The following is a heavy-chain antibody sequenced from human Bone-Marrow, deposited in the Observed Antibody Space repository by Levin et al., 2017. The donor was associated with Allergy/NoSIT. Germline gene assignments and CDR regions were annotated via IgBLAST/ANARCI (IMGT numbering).Heavy chain of an antibody. V-gene: IGHV3-15*01. J-gene: IGHJ6*03. D-gene: IGHD1-26*01. CDR2: IRSKAGGGTI. CDR1: GLTFNYAW. Sequence: PGGSLRLSCAASGLTFNYAWMSWVRQAPGRGLEWVGLIRSKAGGGTIDYAAPVIGRFTISRDDSKNMLYLQIDSLKIEDTAVYYCQWVNRRSLEDTYYYYMDVWGKGTTVTVSS. CDR3: QWVNRRSLEDTYYYYMDV.